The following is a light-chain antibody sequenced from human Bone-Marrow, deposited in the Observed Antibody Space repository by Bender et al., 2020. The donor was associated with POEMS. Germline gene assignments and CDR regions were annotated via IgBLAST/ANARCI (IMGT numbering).Light chain of an antibody. CDR3: GTWDTSLSAVV. J-gene: IGLJ2*01. CDR2: DVS. V-gene: IGLV2-14*03. CDR1: SSDVGGYDQ. Sequence: QSALTQPASVSGSPGQSITISCTGTSSDVGGYDQVSWYQHLPGKAPKLIIYDVSDRPSGISDRFSGSKSGTSGTLGITGLQTGDEADYYCGTWDTSLSAVVFGGGTKLTVL.